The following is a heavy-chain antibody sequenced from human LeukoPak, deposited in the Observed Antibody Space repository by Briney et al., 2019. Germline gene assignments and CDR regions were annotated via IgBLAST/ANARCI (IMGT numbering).Heavy chain of an antibody. J-gene: IGHJ3*02. CDR3: ARAPLSSYYYDSSAEGAFDI. V-gene: IGHV4-59*01. D-gene: IGHD3-22*01. CDR2: IYYSGSP. CDR1: GGSIRGYY. Sequence: KPSETLSLTCTVSGGSIRGYYWSWIRQPPGKGLEWIGYIYYSGSPKYNPSLKSRVTMSLDTSKNQFSLRLSSVTAADTAVYYRARAPLSSYYYDSSAEGAFDIWGQGTMVTVSS.